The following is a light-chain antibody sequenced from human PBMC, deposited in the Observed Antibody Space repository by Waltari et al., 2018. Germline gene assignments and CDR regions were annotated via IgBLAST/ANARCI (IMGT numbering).Light chain of an antibody. J-gene: IGLJ1*01. V-gene: IGLV3-1*01. CDR1: KLGDKY. CDR2: QDI. CDR3: QAWDSGTRYV. Sequence: SYELTQPPSVSVSPGQTASISCSGDKLGDKYAFWYQQKAGQSPVLVIYQDIQRPSGIPERFSGSTSGNTATLTISGTHPMDEADYFCQAWDSGTRYVFGPGTKVTVL.